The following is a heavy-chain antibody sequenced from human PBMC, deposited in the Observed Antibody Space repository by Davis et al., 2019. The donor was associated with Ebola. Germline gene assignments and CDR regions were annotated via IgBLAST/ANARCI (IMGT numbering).Heavy chain of an antibody. CDR2: INHSGST. Sequence: SETLSLTCAVSGGSISSSNYWSWIRQPPGKGLEWIGEINHSGSTNYNPSLKSRVTISVDTSKNQFSLKLSSVTAADTAVYYCARRYCSGGSCYYGYWGQGTLVTVSS. J-gene: IGHJ4*02. D-gene: IGHD2-15*01. CDR1: GGSISSSNY. V-gene: IGHV4-4*02. CDR3: ARRYCSGGSCYYGY.